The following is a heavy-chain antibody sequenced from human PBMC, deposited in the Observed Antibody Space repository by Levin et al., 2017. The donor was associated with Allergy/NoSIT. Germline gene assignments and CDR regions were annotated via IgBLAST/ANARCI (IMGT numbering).Heavy chain of an antibody. Sequence: GGSLRLSCAASGFTFSSYALHWVRQAPGKGLEWVAVISYDGSNKYYADSVKVRFTISRDNSKNTLYLQMNSLRAEDTAVYYCARDILQLWPGDGMDVWGQGTTVTVSS. CDR1: GFTFSSYA. CDR2: ISYDGSNK. J-gene: IGHJ6*02. CDR3: ARDILQLWPGDGMDV. V-gene: IGHV3-33*01. D-gene: IGHD5-18*01.